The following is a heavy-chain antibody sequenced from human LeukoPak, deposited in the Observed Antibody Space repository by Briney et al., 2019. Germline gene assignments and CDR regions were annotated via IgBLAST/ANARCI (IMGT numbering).Heavy chain of an antibody. CDR3: ARARPVLLWFGYNWFDP. CDR2: INHSGST. J-gene: IGHJ5*02. Sequence: SETLSLTCAVYGGSFSGYYWSWIRQPPGKGLEWIGEINHSGSTNYNPSLKSRVTISVDTSKNQFSLKLSSATAADTAVYYCARARPVLLWFGYNWFDPWGQGTLVTVSS. V-gene: IGHV4-34*01. CDR1: GGSFSGYY. D-gene: IGHD3-10*01.